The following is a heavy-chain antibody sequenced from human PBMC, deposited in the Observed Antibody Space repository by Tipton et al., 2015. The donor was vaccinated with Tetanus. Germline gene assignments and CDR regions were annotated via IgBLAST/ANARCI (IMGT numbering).Heavy chain of an antibody. J-gene: IGHJ4*02. Sequence: TLSLTCSVSGDSISSGGYYWSWIRQHPGKGLEWIGYIYSSGITNYNPSLRSRVTMSVDTSKNQFSLELASVTAADTAVYYCARSYYDLLTGNYIPYYFDYWGRGSLVTVSS. CDR1: GDSISSGGYY. V-gene: IGHV4-31*03. D-gene: IGHD3-9*01. CDR3: ARSYYDLLTGNYIPYYFDY. CDR2: IYSSGIT.